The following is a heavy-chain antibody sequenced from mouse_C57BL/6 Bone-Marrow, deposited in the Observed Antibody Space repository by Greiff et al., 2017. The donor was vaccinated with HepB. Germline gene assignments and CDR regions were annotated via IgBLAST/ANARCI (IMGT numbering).Heavy chain of an antibody. J-gene: IGHJ4*01. V-gene: IGHV5-17*01. D-gene: IGHD2-1*01. CDR2: ISSGSSTI. Sequence: EVKLVESGGGLVKPGGSLKLSCAASGFTFSDYGMHWVRQAPEKGLEWVAYISSGSSTIYYADTVKGRFTISRDNAKNTLFLQMTSLRSEDTAMYYCARPAIYYGNYEDAMDYWGQGTSVTVSS. CDR1: GFTFSDYG. CDR3: ARPAIYYGNYEDAMDY.